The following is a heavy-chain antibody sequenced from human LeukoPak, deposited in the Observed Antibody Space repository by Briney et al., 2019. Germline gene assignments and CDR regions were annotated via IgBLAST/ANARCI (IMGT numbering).Heavy chain of an antibody. D-gene: IGHD5-18*01. CDR1: GFTFSTYW. Sequence: GGSLRLSCAASGFTFSTYWMHWVRHAPGKGLVWVSRINVDGSTTTYADSVKGRFTISRDNAKNTLYLQMNSLRGEDTAVYYCARTFGNNYGDYWGHGTLVTVSS. CDR2: INVDGSTT. J-gene: IGHJ4*01. CDR3: ARTFGNNYGDY. V-gene: IGHV3-74*01.